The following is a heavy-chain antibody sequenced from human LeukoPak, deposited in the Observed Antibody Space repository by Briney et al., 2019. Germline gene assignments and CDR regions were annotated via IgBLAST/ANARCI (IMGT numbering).Heavy chain of an antibody. V-gene: IGHV1-46*01. CDR3: ARDVEAWVRGVKDYYYYYGMDV. CDR2: INPSGGST. Sequence: ASVKVSCKASGYTFTSYYMHWVRQAPGQGLEWMGIINPSGGSTSYAQKFQGRVTMTRDTSTSTVYMELSSLRSEDTAVYYCARDVEAWVRGVKDYYYYYGMDVWGQGTTVTVSS. CDR1: GYTFTSYY. J-gene: IGHJ6*02. D-gene: IGHD3-10*01.